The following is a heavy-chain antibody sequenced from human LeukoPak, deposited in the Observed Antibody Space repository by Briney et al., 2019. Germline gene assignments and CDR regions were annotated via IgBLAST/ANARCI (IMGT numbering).Heavy chain of an antibody. J-gene: IGHJ4*02. CDR3: AKDAAVGSSGYYYVPLLYYFHY. D-gene: IGHD3-22*01. V-gene: IGHV3-7*01. CDR1: GFTFSDYW. CDR2: IKDDGSET. Sequence: GGSLRLSCAASGFTFSDYWMTWVRQAPGKGLQWVANIKDDGSETYYVDSVKGRFTISRDNAKNSLYLQMNSLRAEDTAVYYCAKDAAVGSSGYYYVPLLYYFHYWGQGTLVTVSS.